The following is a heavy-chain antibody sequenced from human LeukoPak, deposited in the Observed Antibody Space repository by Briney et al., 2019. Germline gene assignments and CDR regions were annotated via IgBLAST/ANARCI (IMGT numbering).Heavy chain of an antibody. Sequence: GGSLRLSCAASGFTFSTYAMSWVRQAPGKGLEWVSGITHSGGSTYYADSVKGRFTISRDNSKNTLYLQMNNLRVEDTAVYYCARDRSWFDPWGQGTPVTVSS. CDR1: GFTFSTYA. CDR2: ITHSGGST. CDR3: ARDRSWFDP. D-gene: IGHD6-19*01. J-gene: IGHJ5*02. V-gene: IGHV3-23*01.